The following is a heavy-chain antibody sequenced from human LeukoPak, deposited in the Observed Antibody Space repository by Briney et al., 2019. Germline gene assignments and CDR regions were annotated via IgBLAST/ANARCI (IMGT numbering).Heavy chain of an antibody. CDR3: AKEEDYGEYTCY. Sequence: GGSLRLSCAASRFTFRSYRMDSVRQAPGKGVEWVAVISYDGSHQYYADSGKGRFTISRDNYKTTLYLQMNSRRAEGTAVYSCAKEEDYGEYTCYCGEGTLVSASS. CDR2: ISYDGSHQ. V-gene: IGHV3-30*18. J-gene: IGHJ4*02. CDR1: RFTFRSYR. D-gene: IGHD4-17*01.